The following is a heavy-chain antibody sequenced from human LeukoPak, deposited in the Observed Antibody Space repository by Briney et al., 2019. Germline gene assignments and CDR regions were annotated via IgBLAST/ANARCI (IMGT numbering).Heavy chain of an antibody. Sequence: PGGSLRLSCAVSGFCFNSHWMNWVRQAPGRGLEWVASINQDGSEKYYADSVKGRFIMSRDNAKNSLYLQMNSLRVEDTAIYYCARDGEAAGLYFDYWGQGTLVTVSS. D-gene: IGHD6-13*01. J-gene: IGHJ4*02. V-gene: IGHV3-7*01. CDR1: GFCFNSHW. CDR3: ARDGEAAGLYFDY. CDR2: INQDGSEK.